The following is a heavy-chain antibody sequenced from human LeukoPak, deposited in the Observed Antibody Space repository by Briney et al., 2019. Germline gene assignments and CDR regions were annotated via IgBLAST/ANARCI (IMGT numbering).Heavy chain of an antibody. Sequence: GESLKISCKGSGYSFTSYCIGWVRQMPGKGLGWIGIIYPGDSDTRYSPSFQGQVTSSADKSISTAYLQWSSLKASDTAMYYCARRLAAARYWFDPWGQGTLVTVSS. CDR3: ARRLAAARYWFDP. CDR2: IYPGDSDT. J-gene: IGHJ5*02. V-gene: IGHV5-51*01. CDR1: GYSFTSYC. D-gene: IGHD6-13*01.